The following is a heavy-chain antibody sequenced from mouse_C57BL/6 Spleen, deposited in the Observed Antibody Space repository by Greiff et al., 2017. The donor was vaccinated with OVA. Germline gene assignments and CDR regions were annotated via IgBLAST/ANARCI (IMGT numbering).Heavy chain of an antibody. CDR2: ISSGGSYT. J-gene: IGHJ3*01. V-gene: IGHV5-6*01. CDR1: GFTFSSYG. CDR3: AATAQATGFAY. D-gene: IGHD3-2*02. Sequence: EVKLVESGGDLVKPGGSLKLSCAASGFTFSSYGMSWVRQTPDKRLEWVATISSGGSYTYYPDSVKGRFTISRDNAKNTLYLQMSSLKSEDTAMYYCAATAQATGFAYWGQGTLVTVSA.